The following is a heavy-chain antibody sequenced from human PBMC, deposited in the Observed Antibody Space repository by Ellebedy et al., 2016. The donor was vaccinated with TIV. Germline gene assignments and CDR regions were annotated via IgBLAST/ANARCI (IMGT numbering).Heavy chain of an antibody. CDR3: ARADGSGSPWFDY. CDR1: GFTFSSYE. CDR2: ISGSGGTK. V-gene: IGHV3-48*03. D-gene: IGHD3-10*01. J-gene: IGHJ4*02. Sequence: GESLKISCAASGFTFSSYEMNWVRQAPGKGLEWVSHISGSGGTKYYADSLKGRFTIFRDNAKNSLYLQMDSLRAEDTAVYYCARADGSGSPWFDYWGQGTLVTVSS.